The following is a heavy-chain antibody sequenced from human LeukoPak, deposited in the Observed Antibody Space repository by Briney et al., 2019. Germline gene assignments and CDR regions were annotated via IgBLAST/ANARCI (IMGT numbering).Heavy chain of an antibody. V-gene: IGHV4-34*01. CDR2: INHSGST. Sequence: SETLSLTCAVYGGSFSGYYWSWIRQPPGKGLEWIGEINHSGSTNYNPSLKSRVTISVDTSKNQFSLKLSSVTAADTAVYYCARAARPLYSSGWYRLDYWGQGTLVPVSS. CDR1: GGSFSGYY. CDR3: ARAARPLYSSGWYRLDY. J-gene: IGHJ4*02. D-gene: IGHD6-19*01.